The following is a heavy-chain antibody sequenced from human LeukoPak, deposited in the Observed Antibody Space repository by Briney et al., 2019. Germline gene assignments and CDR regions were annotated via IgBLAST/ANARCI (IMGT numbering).Heavy chain of an antibody. Sequence: ASVNVSCKASGYTFTSYDINWVRQATGQGLECMGWMNPNSGNTGYAQKFQGGVTMTRNTSISTAYMELGSLRSEDTAVYCCARVVRYYGSGSYYRRSHPVLGYWGQGTLVTVSS. CDR2: MNPNSGNT. CDR1: GYTFTSYD. J-gene: IGHJ4*02. V-gene: IGHV1-8*01. CDR3: ARVVRYYGSGSYYRRSHPVLGY. D-gene: IGHD3-10*01.